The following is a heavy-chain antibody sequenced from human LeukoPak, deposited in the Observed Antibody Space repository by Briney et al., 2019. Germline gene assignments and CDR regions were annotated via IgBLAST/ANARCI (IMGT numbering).Heavy chain of an antibody. Sequence: PSETLSLTCTVSGASISDYLCNWIRQPAGRGLEWIGRIDTSGIAKYNSSLKSRVTISVDTSKNQFSLRLSSAAAADTAIYYCARGTKKTVYHTLDYWGQGILVTVSS. V-gene: IGHV4-4*07. CDR1: GASISDYL. CDR2: IDTSGIA. J-gene: IGHJ4*02. CDR3: ARGTKKTVYHTLDY. D-gene: IGHD1-7*01.